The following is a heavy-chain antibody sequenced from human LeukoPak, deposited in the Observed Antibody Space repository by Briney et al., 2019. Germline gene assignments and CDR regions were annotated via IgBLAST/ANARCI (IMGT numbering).Heavy chain of an antibody. V-gene: IGHV1-69*05. D-gene: IGHD5-24*01. CDR3: ARFYRDGXXLIDY. CDR2: IIPIXGXA. J-gene: IGHJ4*02. Sequence: ASVKVSCKASGGTFSSYAISWVRQAPGQGLEWMGGIIPIXGXANXXXXFXXXVTITTDESTSTAYMELSSLRSEDTAVYYCARFYRDGXXLIDYWGQGTLVTVSS. CDR1: GGTFSSYA.